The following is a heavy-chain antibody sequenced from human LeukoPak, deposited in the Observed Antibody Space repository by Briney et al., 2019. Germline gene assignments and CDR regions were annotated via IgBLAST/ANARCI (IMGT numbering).Heavy chain of an antibody. CDR1: GFTFSHYA. Sequence: GGSLRLSCAASGFTFSHYAMHRVRQAPGKGLDFVSSISTDGDNTDCASSVKGRFTVSRDNSKNTLYLQMGSLSADDMAMYYCARDLALGDDAFDIWGQGTMVTVFS. CDR3: ARDLALGDDAFDI. V-gene: IGHV3-64*01. CDR2: ISTDGDNT. J-gene: IGHJ3*02. D-gene: IGHD2-21*02.